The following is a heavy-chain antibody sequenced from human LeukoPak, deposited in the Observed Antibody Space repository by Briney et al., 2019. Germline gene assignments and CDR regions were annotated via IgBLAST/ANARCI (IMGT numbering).Heavy chain of an antibody. D-gene: IGHD5-24*01. CDR2: INAGNGNT. V-gene: IGHV1-3*01. CDR1: GYTFTSYA. CDR3: ARLPAGGATSDAFDI. Sequence: GASVKVSCKASGYTFTSYAMHWVRQAPGQRLEWMGWINAGNGNTKYSQKFQGRVTITRDTSASTAYMELSSLRSEDTAVYYCARLPAGGATSDAFDIWGQGTMVTVSS. J-gene: IGHJ3*02.